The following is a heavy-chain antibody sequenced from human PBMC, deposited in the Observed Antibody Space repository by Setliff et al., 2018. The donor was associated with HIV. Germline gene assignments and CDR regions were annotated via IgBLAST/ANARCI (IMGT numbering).Heavy chain of an antibody. D-gene: IGHD2-21*02. CDR2: IFDSGSA. Sequence: PSETLSLTCTVSGGSIRSYYWNWIRQPPGKGLESIGHIFDSGSAYYNPSLKSRVTISLDTSKNQFSLKLTSVTAADMALYYCARQQTALFVDYWGQGTLVTVSS. CDR3: ARQQTALFVDY. CDR1: GGSIRSYY. J-gene: IGHJ4*02. V-gene: IGHV4-59*08.